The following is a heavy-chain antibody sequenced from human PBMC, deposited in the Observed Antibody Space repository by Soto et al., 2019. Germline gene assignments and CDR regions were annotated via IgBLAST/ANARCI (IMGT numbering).Heavy chain of an antibody. V-gene: IGHV1-3*01. CDR1: GYTFTSYA. CDR2: INGGNGNT. D-gene: IGHD3-22*01. J-gene: IGHJ6*02. Sequence: ASVKVSCKASGYTFTSYAMHWVRQAPGQRLEWMGWINGGNGNTRYSQKFQGRVTITRDTSASTAYMELSSLRSEDTAVYYCAREGSMITLDVWGQGTTVTVSS. CDR3: AREGSMITLDV.